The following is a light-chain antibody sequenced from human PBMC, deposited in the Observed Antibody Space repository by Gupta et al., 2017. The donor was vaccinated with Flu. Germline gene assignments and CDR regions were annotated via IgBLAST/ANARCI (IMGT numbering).Light chain of an antibody. CDR3: ASYTTTATWV. Sequence: QSTLTQPASVSGAPGQSITISCTGTSSDGGGYSYVSWYPQHPGKAPKRMIYEVTERPSGASNRFSDSKSGNPASLTISGLQAEDEADYFCASYTTTATWVFGGGTKLTVL. J-gene: IGLJ3*02. CDR2: EVT. CDR1: SSDGGGYSY. V-gene: IGLV2-14*01.